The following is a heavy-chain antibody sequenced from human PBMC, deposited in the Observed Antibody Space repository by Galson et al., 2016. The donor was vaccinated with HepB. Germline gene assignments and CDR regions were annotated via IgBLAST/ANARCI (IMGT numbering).Heavy chain of an antibody. V-gene: IGHV3-33*01. Sequence: SLRLSCAASGFTFSAYGMHWVRQSPGRGLEWVAVIWFDGSDKYYADSVKGRFTVSRDNSKNTLYLQMNSLRVEDTAVYFCAREDRASDIWGQGTKVTVSS. CDR1: GFTFSAYG. J-gene: IGHJ3*02. CDR3: AREDRASDI. CDR2: IWFDGSDK.